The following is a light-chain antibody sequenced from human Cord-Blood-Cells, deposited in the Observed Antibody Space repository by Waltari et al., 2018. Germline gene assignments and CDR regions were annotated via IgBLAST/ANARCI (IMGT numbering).Light chain of an antibody. V-gene: IGLV2-14*01. CDR3: SSYTSSSTYV. CDR2: EVS. CDR1: SSDVGGYNY. J-gene: IGLJ1*01. Sequence: QSALTQPASVSGSPGQSITISCTGTSSDVGGYNYVSWYQQHPSKAPKLMIYEVSNRPSGVSKRFSGSKSGNTASLTISGLQAEDEADYYCSSYTSSSTYVFGTGTKVTVL.